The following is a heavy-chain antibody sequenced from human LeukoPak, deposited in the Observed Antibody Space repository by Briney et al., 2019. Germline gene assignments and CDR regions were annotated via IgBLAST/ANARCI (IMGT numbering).Heavy chain of an antibody. J-gene: IGHJ6*03. CDR3: ARGYYGDYENHSGDYYYYMDV. CDR1: GYTFTSYD. V-gene: IGHV1-8*01. CDR2: MNPNSGNT. D-gene: IGHD4-17*01. Sequence: ASVKVSCKASGYTFTSYDINWVRQATGQGLEWMGWMNPNSGNTGYAQKFQGRVTMTRNTSISTAYMELSSLRSEDTAVYYCARGYYGDYENHSGDYYYYMDVWGKGTTVTVSS.